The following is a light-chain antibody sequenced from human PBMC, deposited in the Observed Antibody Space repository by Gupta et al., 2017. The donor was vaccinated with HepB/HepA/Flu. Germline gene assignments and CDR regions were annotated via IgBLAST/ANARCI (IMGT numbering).Light chain of an antibody. CDR1: NIGDKS. CDR2: DDS. J-gene: IGLJ2*01. Sequence: SCVLTQPPSVSVAPGNTARITCGGDNIGDKSVHWYHQMPGQAPVLVLYDDSDRPSGIPERFSGSNSGNTATVTISRVEGGDEADYYCQVCDSNNDHVVFGGGTKLTVL. CDR3: QVCDSNNDHVV. V-gene: IGLV3-21*03.